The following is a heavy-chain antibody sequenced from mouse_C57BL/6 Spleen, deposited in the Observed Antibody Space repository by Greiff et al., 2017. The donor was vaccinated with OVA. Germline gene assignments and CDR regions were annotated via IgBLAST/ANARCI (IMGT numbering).Heavy chain of an antibody. D-gene: IGHD3-3*01. Sequence: QVQLQQPGAELVMPGASVKLSCKASGYTFTSYWMHWVKQRPGQGLEWIGEIDPSDSYTNYNQKFKGKSTLTVDKSSSPAYMQLSSLTSEDSAVYYCARGGDLWYFDVWGTGTTVTVSS. CDR3: ARGGDLWYFDV. V-gene: IGHV1-69*01. CDR1: GYTFTSYW. J-gene: IGHJ1*03. CDR2: IDPSDSYT.